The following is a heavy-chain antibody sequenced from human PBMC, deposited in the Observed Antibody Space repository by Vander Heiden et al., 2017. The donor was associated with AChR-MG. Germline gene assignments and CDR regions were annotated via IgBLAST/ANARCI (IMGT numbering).Heavy chain of an antibody. J-gene: IGHJ6*02. CDR3: AKDLVQAYYYYGMDV. CDR1: GFTFSSYG. V-gene: IGHV3-23*01. Sequence: EVQLLESGGGLVQPGGSLRLSCAASGFTFSSYGRGWVRQAPGKGLEWVSAISGSGGGTYYADSVKGRFTISRDDSKNTLYLQMNSLRAEDTAVYYCAKDLVQAYYYYGMDVWGQGTTVTVSS. CDR2: ISGSGGGT. D-gene: IGHD2-8*02.